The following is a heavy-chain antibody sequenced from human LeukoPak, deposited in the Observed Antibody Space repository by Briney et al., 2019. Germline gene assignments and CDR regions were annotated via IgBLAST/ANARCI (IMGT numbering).Heavy chain of an antibody. CDR2: ITHRGSA. D-gene: IGHD6-19*01. V-gene: IGHV4-34*01. Sequence: NPSEALSLTCAVSSGSFSDYYWTWIRQSPGKGLEWIGEITHRGSAKYASSLKSRVNMAVDTSKKHFSLTLPSLGPADTGLYYCARLVLYQTPADSSGWSRVARGYVDSWGQGTRLTVS. CDR3: ARLVLYQTPADSSGWSRVARGYVDS. CDR1: SGSFSDYY. J-gene: IGHJ4*03.